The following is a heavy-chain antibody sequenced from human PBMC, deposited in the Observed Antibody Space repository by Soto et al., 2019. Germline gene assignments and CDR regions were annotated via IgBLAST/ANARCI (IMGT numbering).Heavy chain of an antibody. Sequence: SETLSLTCTVSGGSISSGDYYWSWIRQPPGKGLEWIGYIYYSGSTYYNTSLKSRVTISVDTSKNQFSLKLSSVTAADTVVYYFARGPSYDSSGYYYGGGWFDPWGQGTLVTVSS. J-gene: IGHJ5*02. D-gene: IGHD3-22*01. CDR3: ARGPSYDSSGYYYGGGWFDP. CDR2: IYYSGST. V-gene: IGHV4-30-4*01. CDR1: GGSISSGDYY.